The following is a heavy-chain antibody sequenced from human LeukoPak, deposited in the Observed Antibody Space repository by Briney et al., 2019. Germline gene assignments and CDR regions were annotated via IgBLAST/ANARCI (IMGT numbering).Heavy chain of an antibody. Sequence: ASVKVSCKASGYTFTGYYIHWVRRAPGQGLEWMGWINPNSGGTNYAQKFQGRVTMTRDTSISTAYMELSRLRSDDTAVYYCARGEEVTPNYFDYWGQGTLVTVSS. CDR1: GYTFTGYY. D-gene: IGHD4-23*01. V-gene: IGHV1-2*02. CDR2: INPNSGGT. CDR3: ARGEEVTPNYFDY. J-gene: IGHJ4*02.